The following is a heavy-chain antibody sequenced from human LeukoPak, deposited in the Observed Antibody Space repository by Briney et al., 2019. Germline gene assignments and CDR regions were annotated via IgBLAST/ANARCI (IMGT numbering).Heavy chain of an antibody. V-gene: IGHV1-69*04. CDR2: IIPILGIA. Sequence: SVKVSCKASGGTFSSYAISWVRQAPGQGLEWMGRIIPILGIANYAQKFQGRVTITADKSTSTAYMELSSLRSEDTAVYYCARDLTVTTGPYYFDYWGQGTLVTVSS. CDR3: ARDLTVTTGPYYFDY. CDR1: GGTFSSYA. J-gene: IGHJ4*02. D-gene: IGHD4-17*01.